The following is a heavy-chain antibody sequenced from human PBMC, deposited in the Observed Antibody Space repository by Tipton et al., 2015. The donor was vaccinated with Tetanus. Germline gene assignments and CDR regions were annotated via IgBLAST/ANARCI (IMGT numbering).Heavy chain of an antibody. V-gene: IGHV3-30-3*01. J-gene: IGHJ5*02. D-gene: IGHD6-13*01. Sequence: SLRLSCAASGFTFSSYAMHWVRQAPGKGLEWVAVISYDGSNKYYADSVKGRFTISRDNSKNTLYLQMNSLRAEDTAVYYCARVGSGGSSWYYNWFDPWGQGTPVTVSS. CDR2: ISYDGSNK. CDR3: ARVGSGGSSWYYNWFDP. CDR1: GFTFSSYA.